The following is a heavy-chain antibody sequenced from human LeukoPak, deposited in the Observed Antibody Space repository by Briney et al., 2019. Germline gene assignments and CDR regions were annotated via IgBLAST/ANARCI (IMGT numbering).Heavy chain of an antibody. J-gene: IGHJ1*01. CDR3: ATASSSSWYPEYFQH. Sequence: ASVKVSCKASGYTFTSYAMHWVRQAPGQRLEWMGWINAGNGNTKYSQKFQGRVTITADTSTDTAYMELSSLRSEDTAVYYCATASSSSWYPEYFQHWGQGTLVTVSS. CDR2: INAGNGNT. D-gene: IGHD6-13*01. V-gene: IGHV1-3*01. CDR1: GYTFTSYA.